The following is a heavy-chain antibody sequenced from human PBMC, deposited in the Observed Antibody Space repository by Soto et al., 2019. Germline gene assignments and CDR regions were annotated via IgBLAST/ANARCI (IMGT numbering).Heavy chain of an antibody. CDR1: GFTFSSYS. CDR2: ISSSSSYI. V-gene: IGHV3-21*01. CDR3: AREHEYSSGLEAFDI. Sequence: VQLVESGGGLVKPGGSLRLSCAASGFTFSSYSMNWVRQAPGKGLEWVSSISSSSSYIYYADSVKGRFTISRDNAKNSLYLQMNSLRAEDTAVYYCAREHEYSSGLEAFDIWGQGTMVTVSS. J-gene: IGHJ3*02. D-gene: IGHD6-19*01.